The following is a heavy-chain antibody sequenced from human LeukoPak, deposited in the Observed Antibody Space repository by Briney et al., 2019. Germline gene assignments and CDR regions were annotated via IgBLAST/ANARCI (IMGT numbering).Heavy chain of an antibody. CDR3: ARHPNYYDSSGYYKGFDC. CDR2: IKQDGSEK. V-gene: IGHV3-7*03. CDR1: GFTSTSYW. J-gene: IGHJ4*02. D-gene: IGHD3-22*01. Sequence: GGSLRLSCAASGFTSTSYWMSWVRQAPGKGLEWVASIKQDGSEKYYVDSVKGRFTISRDNAKNSLNLQMNSLRAEDTAVYYCARHPNYYDSSGYYKGFDCWGQGTLVTVSS.